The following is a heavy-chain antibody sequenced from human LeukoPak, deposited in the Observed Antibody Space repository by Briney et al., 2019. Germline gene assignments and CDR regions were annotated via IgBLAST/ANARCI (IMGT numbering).Heavy chain of an antibody. CDR3: ARDSFYSSGWVAGGFDY. CDR2: INAGNGNT. CDR1: GYTFTSYA. D-gene: IGHD6-19*01. V-gene: IGHV1-3*03. J-gene: IGHJ4*02. Sequence: ASVKVSCKASGYTFTSYAMHWVRQAPGQRLEWMGWINAGNGNTKYSQEFQGRVTITRDTSASTAYMELSSLRSEDMAVYYCARDSFYSSGWVAGGFDYWGQGTLVTVSS.